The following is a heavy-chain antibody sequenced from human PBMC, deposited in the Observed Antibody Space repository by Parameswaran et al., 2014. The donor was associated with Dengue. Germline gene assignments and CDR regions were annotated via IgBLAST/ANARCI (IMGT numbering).Heavy chain of an antibody. Sequence: VRQAPGKGLEWIGEIYHSGSTNYNPSLKSRVTISVDKSKNQFSLKLSSVTAADTAVYYCAREAYCGGDCYSVYFDYWGQGTLVTVSS. J-gene: IGHJ4*02. V-gene: IGHV4-4*02. D-gene: IGHD2-21*01. CDR2: IYHSGST. CDR3: AREAYCGGDCYSVYFDY.